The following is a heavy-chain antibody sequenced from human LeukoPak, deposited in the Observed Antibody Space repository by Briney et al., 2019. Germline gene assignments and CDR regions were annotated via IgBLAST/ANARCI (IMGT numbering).Heavy chain of an antibody. CDR3: ARRSCTTTSCSHFDY. Sequence: GESLKISCKGSGYSFTNYWIGWVRQMPGKGLEYMGIILPRDSESRYSPSFQGQVTISADNSINTAYLQWGSLKASDTAMYFCARRSCTTTSCSHFDYWGRGTLVTVSS. V-gene: IGHV5-51*01. D-gene: IGHD2-2*01. J-gene: IGHJ4*02. CDR1: GYSFTNYW. CDR2: ILPRDSES.